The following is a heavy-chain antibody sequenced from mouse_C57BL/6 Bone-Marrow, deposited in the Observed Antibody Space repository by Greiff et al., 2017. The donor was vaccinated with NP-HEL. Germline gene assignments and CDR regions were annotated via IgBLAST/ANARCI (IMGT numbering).Heavy chain of an antibody. CDR1: GYSITSGYD. Sequence: EVQLVESGPGMVKPSQSLSLTCTVTGYSITSGYDWHWIRHFPGNKLEWMGYISYSGSTNYNPSLKSRISITHDTSKNHFFLKLNSVTTEDTATYYCARGHYYGSSPLFDYWGQGTTLTVSS. J-gene: IGHJ2*01. CDR3: ARGHYYGSSPLFDY. D-gene: IGHD1-1*01. CDR2: ISYSGST. V-gene: IGHV3-1*01.